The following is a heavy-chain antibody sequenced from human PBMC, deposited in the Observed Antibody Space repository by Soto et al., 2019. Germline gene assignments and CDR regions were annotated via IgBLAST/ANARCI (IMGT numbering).Heavy chain of an antibody. V-gene: IGHV1-3*01. CDR1: GYTFTSYA. CDR3: ARAVELRAYYFDY. Sequence: ASVKVSCKASGYTFTSYAMHWVRQAPGQRLEWMGWINAGNGNTKYSQKFQGRVTITRDTSASTAYMELSSLRSEDTAVYYCARAVELRAYYFDYWGQGTLVTVSS. J-gene: IGHJ4*02. D-gene: IGHD1-7*01. CDR2: INAGNGNT.